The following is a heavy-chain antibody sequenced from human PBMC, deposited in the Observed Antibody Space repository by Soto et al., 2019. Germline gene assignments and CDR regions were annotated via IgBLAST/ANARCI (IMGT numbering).Heavy chain of an antibody. CDR1: GFTFSNAW. D-gene: IGHD3-10*01. Sequence: EVQLVESGGGLVKPGGSLRLSCAASGFTFSNAWMSWVRQAPGKGLEWVGRIISKTDGGTTDYAAPVKGRFTISRDDSKNTLYLQMNSLKTEDTAVYYCTTTDGSGGWGQGTLVTVSS. CDR3: TTTDGSGG. J-gene: IGHJ4*02. CDR2: IISKTDGGTT. V-gene: IGHV3-15*01.